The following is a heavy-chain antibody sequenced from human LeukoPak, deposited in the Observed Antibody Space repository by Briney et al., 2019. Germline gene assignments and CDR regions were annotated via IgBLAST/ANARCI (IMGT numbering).Heavy chain of an antibody. CDR2: INPSGGST. J-gene: IGHJ4*02. D-gene: IGHD5-12*01. Sequence: ASVKVSCKASGYTFTNYYMNWVRQAPGQGREWMGIINPSGGSTSYAQKFQGRVTVTRDTSTSTVYMELSSLRSEDTAMYYCAREGEIGYDLSDYWGQGTLDTVSS. CDR3: AREGEIGYDLSDY. V-gene: IGHV1-46*01. CDR1: GYTFTNYY.